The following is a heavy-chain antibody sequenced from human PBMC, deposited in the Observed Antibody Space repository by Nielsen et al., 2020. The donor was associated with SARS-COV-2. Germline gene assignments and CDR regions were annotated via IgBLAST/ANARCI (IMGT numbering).Heavy chain of an antibody. D-gene: IGHD3-10*01. CDR3: AREGLQLPRGVPQDDF. CDR1: GFTFSSYA. CDR2: ISSSGGST. Sequence: GGSLRLSCAASGFTFSSYAMSWVRQAPGKGLEWVSVISSSGGSTYYADSVKGRFTISRDNLKDSLFLQMDSLRAEDTGVYYCAREGLQLPRGVPQDDFWGQGTLVTVSS. J-gene: IGHJ4*02. V-gene: IGHV3-23*01.